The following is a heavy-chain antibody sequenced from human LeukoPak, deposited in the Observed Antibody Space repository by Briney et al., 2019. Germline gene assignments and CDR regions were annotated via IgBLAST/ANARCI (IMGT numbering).Heavy chain of an antibody. CDR1: GFTFSSYS. D-gene: IGHD3-10*01. J-gene: IGHJ5*02. CDR2: ISSSSSYI. Sequence: PGGSLRLSCAASGFTFSSYSMNWVRQAPGKGLEWVSSISSSSSYIYYADSVKGRFTISRDNAKNSLYLQMNSLRAEDTAVYYCARETYGSGRRWFDPWGQGTLVTVSS. CDR3: ARETYGSGRRWFDP. V-gene: IGHV3-21*01.